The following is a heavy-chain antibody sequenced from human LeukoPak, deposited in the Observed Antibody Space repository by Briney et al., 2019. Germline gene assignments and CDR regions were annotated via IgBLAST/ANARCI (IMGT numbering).Heavy chain of an antibody. D-gene: IGHD2-2*01. CDR1: GGSISSSSYY. CDR3: ARRVASIRYCSSTSCFDY. V-gene: IGHV4-39*01. J-gene: IGHJ4*02. CDR2: IYYSGST. Sequence: SETLSLTCTGSGGSISSSSYYWGWIRQPPGKGLEWIGSIYYSGSTYYNPSLKSRVTISVDTSKNQFSLKLSSVTAADTAVYYCARRVASIRYCSSTSCFDYWGQGTLVTVSS.